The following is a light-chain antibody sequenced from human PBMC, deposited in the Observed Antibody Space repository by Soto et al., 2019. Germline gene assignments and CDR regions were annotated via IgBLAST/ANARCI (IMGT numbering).Light chain of an antibody. Sequence: QSDLTQPASVSGSPGQSITISCTGTSSDVGGYNSVSWYQQHPGKAPKLMIYEVSNRPSGVSNRFSGSKSGNTASLTISGLQAEDEADYYCSSYTTSITLLYVFGTGTKLTVL. CDR1: SSDVGGYNS. J-gene: IGLJ1*01. CDR2: EVS. CDR3: SSYTTSITLLYV. V-gene: IGLV2-14*01.